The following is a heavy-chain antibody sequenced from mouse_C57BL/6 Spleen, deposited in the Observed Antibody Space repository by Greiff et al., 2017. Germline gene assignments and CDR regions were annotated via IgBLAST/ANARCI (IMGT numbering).Heavy chain of an antibody. CDR3: AREGELRPFAY. V-gene: IGHV1-64*01. Sequence: QVQLQQPGAELVKPGASLKLSCKASGYTFTSYWMHWVKQRPGQGLEWIGMIHPNSGSTNYNEKFKSKATLTVDKSSSTAYMQLSSLTSEDSAVYYCAREGELRPFAYWGQGTLVTVSA. CDR1: GYTFTSYW. D-gene: IGHD3-2*02. J-gene: IGHJ3*01. CDR2: IHPNSGST.